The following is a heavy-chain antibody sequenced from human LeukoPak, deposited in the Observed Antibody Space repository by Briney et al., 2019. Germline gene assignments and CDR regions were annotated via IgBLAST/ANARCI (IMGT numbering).Heavy chain of an antibody. J-gene: IGHJ6*02. CDR2: IIPIFGTA. D-gene: IGHD2-2*01. V-gene: IGHV1-69*13. CDR3: ARGYCRSTSCHEPPLYGMDV. CDR1: GGTFSSYA. Sequence: SVKASCKASGGTFSSYAISWVRQAPGQGLEWMGGIIPIFGTANYAQKFQGRVTITADESTSTAYMELSSLRSEDTAVYYCARGYCRSTSCHEPPLYGMDVWGQGTTVTVS.